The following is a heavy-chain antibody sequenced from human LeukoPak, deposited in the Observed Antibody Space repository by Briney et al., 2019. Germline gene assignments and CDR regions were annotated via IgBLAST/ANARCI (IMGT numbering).Heavy chain of an antibody. D-gene: IGHD2-15*01. Sequence: PGGSLRLSCAASGFTLSSYWMHWVRQAPGKGLEWVSLISYSGGNTYSADSVKGRFTISRDNSKNTLYLQMNDLRAEDTAVYYCAKQRGGSYFRSFDSWGQGTLVTVSS. CDR2: ISYSGGNT. J-gene: IGHJ4*02. CDR1: GFTLSSYW. CDR3: AKQRGGSYFRSFDS. V-gene: IGHV3-23*01.